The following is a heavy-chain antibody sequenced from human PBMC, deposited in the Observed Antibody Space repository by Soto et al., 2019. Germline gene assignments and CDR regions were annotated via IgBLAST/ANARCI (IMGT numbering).Heavy chain of an antibody. CDR2: ISASDGST. J-gene: IGHJ6*02. D-gene: IGHD3-3*01. CDR3: ARESRPDVLRDLLIRQRAKIWCGDPSRGIGDYSYGMDV. V-gene: IGHV1-18*01. Sequence: QLVQSGGEVKKPGASVRVSCKASGYAFSFGFSWVRQAPGQGLEWMGWISASDGSTNSAPKFRGRISMTTDTSTNTAYMDLLSLTSDDTAVYFCARESRPDVLRDLLIRQRAKIWCGDPSRGIGDYSYGMDVWGQGTTVTVSS. CDR1: GYAFSFG.